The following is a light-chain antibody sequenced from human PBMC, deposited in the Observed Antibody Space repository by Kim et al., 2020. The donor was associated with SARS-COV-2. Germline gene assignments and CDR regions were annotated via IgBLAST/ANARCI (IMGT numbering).Light chain of an antibody. CDR3: CSHAGTWV. J-gene: IGLJ3*02. CDR1: SSNVGGYDH. V-gene: IGLV2-11*01. Sequence: SPGQSVTISCTGNSSNVGGYDHVSWYQQHPGKGPKLMIYDVTKRTSGVPDRFSGSKSGNTASLTISGLQAEDEADYYCCSHAGTWVFGGGTKLTVL. CDR2: DVT.